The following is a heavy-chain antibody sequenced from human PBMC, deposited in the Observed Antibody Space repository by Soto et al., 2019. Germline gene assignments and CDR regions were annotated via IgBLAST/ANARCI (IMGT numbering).Heavy chain of an antibody. Sequence: GGSLRLSCAASGFTFSSYAMSWVRQAPGKGLEWVSVISDNGGTTYYADSVKGRFTISRDISKNTLFLQMNSLRAEDSAVYYCQKEIRSSWYRFDYWGQGTLVTVSS. V-gene: IGHV3-23*01. D-gene: IGHD6-13*01. CDR2: ISDNGGTT. CDR3: QKEIRSSWYRFDY. CDR1: GFTFSSYA. J-gene: IGHJ4*02.